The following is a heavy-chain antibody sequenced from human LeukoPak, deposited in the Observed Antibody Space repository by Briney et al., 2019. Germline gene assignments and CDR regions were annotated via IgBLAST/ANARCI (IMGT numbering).Heavy chain of an antibody. CDR3: AMRITIFGVATTHYFDY. CDR2: INPSGGST. Sequence: ASVKVSCKASGYTFTSYYMHWVRRAPGQGLEWMGIINPSGGSTSYAQKFQGRVTMTRDTSTSTVYMELSSLRSEDTAVYYCAMRITIFGVATTHYFDYWGQGTLVTVSS. J-gene: IGHJ4*02. V-gene: IGHV1-46*01. CDR1: GYTFTSYY. D-gene: IGHD3-3*01.